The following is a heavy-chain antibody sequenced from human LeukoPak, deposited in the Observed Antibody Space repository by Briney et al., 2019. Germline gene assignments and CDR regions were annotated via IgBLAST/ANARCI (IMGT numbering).Heavy chain of an antibody. CDR3: ARGPRGYYGSLDP. CDR2: INHSGST. CDR1: GGSFSGYY. Sequence: SETLSLTCAVYGGSFSGYYWSWIRQPPGKGLEWIGEINHSGSTNYNPSLKSRVTISVDTSKNQFSLKLSSVTAAATAVYYCARGPRGYYGSLDPWGQGTLVTVSS. J-gene: IGHJ5*02. D-gene: IGHD3-10*01. V-gene: IGHV4-34*01.